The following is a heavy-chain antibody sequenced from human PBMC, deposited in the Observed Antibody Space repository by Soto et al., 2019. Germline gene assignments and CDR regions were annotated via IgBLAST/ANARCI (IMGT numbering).Heavy chain of an antibody. V-gene: IGHV3-30*18. CDR1: GFTFSSYG. CDR2: ISYDGSNK. D-gene: IGHD6-13*01. Sequence: GGSLRLSCAASGFTFSSYGMHWVRQAPGKGLEWVAVISYDGSNKYYADSVKGRFTISRDNSKNTLYLQMNSLRAEDTAVYYCAKGLGAAGTSSYYYMDVWGKGTTLTVSS. J-gene: IGHJ6*03. CDR3: AKGLGAAGTSSYYYMDV.